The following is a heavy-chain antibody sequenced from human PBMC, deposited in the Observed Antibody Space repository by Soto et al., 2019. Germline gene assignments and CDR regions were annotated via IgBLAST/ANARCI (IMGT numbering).Heavy chain of an antibody. J-gene: IGHJ4*02. CDR1: GYTFTHYG. CDR3: ARAATMIVVAPDY. Sequence: QVQLVQSGAEVKKPGASVKVSCKASGYTFTHYGITWVQQAPGQGLEWMGWISTSNGNTKYAQKLQGRVTMTTDTSTSSAYMEVRSLRSDDTAVYYCARAATMIVVAPDYWGQGTLVTVSS. V-gene: IGHV1-18*01. D-gene: IGHD3-22*01. CDR2: ISTSNGNT.